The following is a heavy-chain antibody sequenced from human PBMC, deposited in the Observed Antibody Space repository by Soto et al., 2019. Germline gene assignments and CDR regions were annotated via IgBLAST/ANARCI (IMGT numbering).Heavy chain of an antibody. CDR2: IVVGSGNT. Sequence: GASVKVSCKASGYTFTSYGISWVRQAPGQGLEWIGWIVVGSGNTNYAQKFQERVTITRDMSTSTAYMELSSLRAEDTAVYYCARGRYDPFYYYYYGMDVWGQGTTVTVSS. J-gene: IGHJ6*02. D-gene: IGHD1-26*01. CDR3: ARGRYDPFYYYYYGMDV. CDR1: GYTFTSYG. V-gene: IGHV1-58*02.